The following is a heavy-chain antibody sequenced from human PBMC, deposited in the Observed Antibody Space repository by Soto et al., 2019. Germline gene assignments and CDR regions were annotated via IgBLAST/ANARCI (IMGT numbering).Heavy chain of an antibody. Sequence: QVQLQESGPGLVKPSETLSLTCSVSGVSISSDYWGWIRQPPGQGLEWIGDIYYSGSTNYNPSLKSRVTMSIDMSKNQCALKLSSVTAADTAVYYCARDEWDTTYFDYWGQGTLVTVSS. CDR1: GVSISSDY. V-gene: IGHV4-59*01. J-gene: IGHJ4*02. D-gene: IGHD1-26*01. CDR2: IYYSGST. CDR3: ARDEWDTTYFDY.